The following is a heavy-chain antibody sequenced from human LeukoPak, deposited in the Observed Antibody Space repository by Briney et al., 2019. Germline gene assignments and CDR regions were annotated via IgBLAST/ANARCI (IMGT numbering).Heavy chain of an antibody. Sequence: SGGSLRLSCAASGFTFSDYYMSWIRQAPGKGLEWVSYISSSGSTIYYADSVKGRFTISRDNAKNSLYLQMNSLRAEDTAVYYCARDLETTIFGVVTKEGYFDLWGRGTLVTVSS. CDR2: ISSSGSTI. CDR3: ARDLETTIFGVVTKEGYFDL. D-gene: IGHD3-3*01. J-gene: IGHJ2*01. V-gene: IGHV3-11*04. CDR1: GFTFSDYY.